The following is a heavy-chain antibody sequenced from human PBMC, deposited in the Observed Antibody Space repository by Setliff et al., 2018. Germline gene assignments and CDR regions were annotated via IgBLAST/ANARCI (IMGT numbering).Heavy chain of an antibody. J-gene: IGHJ3*02. CDR2: IHTSGTT. D-gene: IGHD2-15*01. Sequence: SETLSLTCSVSGRSISSGSYYWTWIRQPAGKGLEWIGHIHTSGTTNYNPSLKSRVIISVDTSKTQFSLRLSSVTAADTAVYFCARGCSSGSCYPHDVFAIWGQGTMVTVSS. V-gene: IGHV4-61*09. CDR3: ARGCSSGSCYPHDVFAI. CDR1: GRSISSGSYY.